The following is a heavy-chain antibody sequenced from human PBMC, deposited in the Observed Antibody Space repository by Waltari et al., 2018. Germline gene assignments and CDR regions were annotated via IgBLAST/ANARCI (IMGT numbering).Heavy chain of an antibody. J-gene: IGHJ4*02. V-gene: IGHV3-23*01. D-gene: IGHD4-17*01. CDR3: AKGMIGHYGFDY. CDR1: GFAFSIHA. CDR2: SSGGNT. Sequence: DVQLLESGGGLVQPGGSLRLSCAASGFAFSIHAMSWVRQVPGKGLEWVSVSSGGNTYYADSVKGRFTISRDSSKNTLYLQMNSLRAEDTAVYYCAKGMIGHYGFDYRGQGTLVTVSS.